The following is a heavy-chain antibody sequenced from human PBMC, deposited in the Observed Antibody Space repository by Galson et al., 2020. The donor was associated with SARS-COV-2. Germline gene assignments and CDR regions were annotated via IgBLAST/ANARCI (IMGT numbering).Heavy chain of an antibody. CDR1: GFTFSNYG. D-gene: IGHD6-13*01. CDR2: IWYDGEKT. Sequence: GGSLRLSCVAAGFTFSNYGIHWVRQAPGKGLEWVAVIWYDGEKTYYGDSVKGRFSISRDNSKNTVYLQMNSLRGEDTAVYYCAKDRGPTSSAPPGDWGQGTRVTVSS. J-gene: IGHJ4*02. V-gene: IGHV3-33*03. CDR3: AKDRGPTSSAPPGD.